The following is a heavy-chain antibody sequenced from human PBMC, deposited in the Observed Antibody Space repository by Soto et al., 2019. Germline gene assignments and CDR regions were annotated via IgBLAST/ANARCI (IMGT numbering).Heavy chain of an antibody. V-gene: IGHV1-69*06. CDR1: GGTFSRYA. J-gene: IGHJ4*02. Sequence: QVQLVQSGAEVKKPGSSVKVSCKASGGTFSRYAISWVRQAPGQGLEWMGTIIPMFGTTNYAQTFQDRVTNTADKSTGKAYMDLSSLRSEDTAVYYCASLGYCGGTSCYWGQGTLVTVSS. D-gene: IGHD2-15*01. CDR2: IIPMFGTT. CDR3: ASLGYCGGTSCY.